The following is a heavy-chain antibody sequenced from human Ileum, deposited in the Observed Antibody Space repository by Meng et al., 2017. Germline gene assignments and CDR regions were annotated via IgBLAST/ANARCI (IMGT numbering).Heavy chain of an antibody. Sequence: QVQVVQSGADGKKPGASVKVFCKAAGYIFTRYGIGWERQAPGQGLEWMGWISAYSGNTKYAQKLQGRVTMTTDTSTSTAYMELRNLRTDDTAVYYWARDTVGTTLGDYWGQGTLVTVSS. J-gene: IGHJ4*02. D-gene: IGHD4-23*01. CDR1: GYIFTRYG. V-gene: IGHV1-18*01. CDR3: ARDTVGTTLGDY. CDR2: ISAYSGNT.